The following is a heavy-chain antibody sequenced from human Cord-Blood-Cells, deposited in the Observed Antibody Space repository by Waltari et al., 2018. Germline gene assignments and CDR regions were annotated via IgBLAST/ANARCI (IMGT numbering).Heavy chain of an antibody. D-gene: IGHD3-3*01. CDR3: AKRYDFWSGLGD. J-gene: IGHJ4*02. CDR2: ISWNSGSI. Sequence: EVQLVESGGGLVKPGRSLRLSCADSGFTLDDYGMHWARQAPGKGLEWVSGISWNSGSIGYADSVKGRFTISRDNAKNSLYLQMNSLRAEDTALYYCAKRYDFWSGLGDWGQGTLVTVSS. V-gene: IGHV3-9*01. CDR1: GFTLDDYG.